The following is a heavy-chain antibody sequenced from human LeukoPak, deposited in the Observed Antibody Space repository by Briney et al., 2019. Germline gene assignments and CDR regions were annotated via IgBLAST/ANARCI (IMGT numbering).Heavy chain of an antibody. Sequence: ASVKVSCKTSGYTFTSYGLIWVRQAPGHGLEWMGWISGNNGNTNYAQEFRDRVTMTTDKSTSSAYMELRSLTSDDTAVYYCARGVGVWTGYYVAAFYLDLWGQGTWVAVHS. V-gene: IGHV1-18*01. CDR1: GYTFTSYG. D-gene: IGHD3/OR15-3a*01. CDR2: ISGNNGNT. J-gene: IGHJ4*02. CDR3: ARGVGVWTGYYVAAFYLDL.